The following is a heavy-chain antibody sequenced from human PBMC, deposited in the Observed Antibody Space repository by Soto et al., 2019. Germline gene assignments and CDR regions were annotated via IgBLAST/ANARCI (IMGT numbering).Heavy chain of an antibody. CDR3: ARLTRDSSSWYGRWFDP. CDR2: IYYSGST. V-gene: IGHV4-39*01. J-gene: IGHJ5*02. CDR1: GGSISSSSYY. D-gene: IGHD6-13*01. Sequence: PSETLSLTCTVSGGSISSSSYYWGWIRQPPGKGLEWIGSIYYSGSTYYNPSLKSRVTISVDTSKNQFSLKLSSVTAADTAVYYCARLTRDSSSWYGRWFDPWGQGTLVTVSS.